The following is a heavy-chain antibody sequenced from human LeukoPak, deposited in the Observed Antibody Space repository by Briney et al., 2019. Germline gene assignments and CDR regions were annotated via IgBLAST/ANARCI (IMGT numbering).Heavy chain of an antibody. CDR2: IYTSGST. D-gene: IGHD1-26*01. J-gene: IGHJ4*02. V-gene: IGHV4-4*07. Sequence: SETLSLTCTVSGGSISSYYWRWIRQPAGKGLEWIGCIYTSGSTNYNASLKSRVSMSVDTSKNQFSLKLSSVTAADTAVFYCARENSRSYREFDYWGQGTLVTVSS. CDR1: GGSISSYY. CDR3: ARENSRSYREFDY.